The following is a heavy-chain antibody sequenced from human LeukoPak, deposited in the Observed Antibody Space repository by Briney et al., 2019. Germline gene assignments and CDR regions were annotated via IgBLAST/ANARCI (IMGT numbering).Heavy chain of an antibody. Sequence: ASVKVSCKASGGTFSSYAISWVRQAPGQGLEWMGRIIPILGIANYAQKFQGRVTITADKSTSTAYMELSSLRSEDTAVCYCARAQNDYGDSYFDYWGQGTLVTVSS. CDR1: GGTFSSYA. J-gene: IGHJ4*02. CDR2: IIPILGIA. CDR3: ARAQNDYGDSYFDY. V-gene: IGHV1-69*04. D-gene: IGHD4-17*01.